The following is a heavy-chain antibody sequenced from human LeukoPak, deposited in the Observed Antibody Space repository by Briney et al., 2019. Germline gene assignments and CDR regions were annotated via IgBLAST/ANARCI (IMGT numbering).Heavy chain of an antibody. J-gene: IGHJ4*02. Sequence: SETLSLTCAVYGGSLSGYYWSWIRRPPGKGLEWIGEINHSGSTSYNPSLKSRVSMSLDTSKNQFSLKLSSVTAADSAVYYCARELNKPISGPFDCWGQGALVTVSA. CDR1: GGSLSGYY. V-gene: IGHV4-34*01. D-gene: IGHD1-14*01. CDR2: INHSGST. CDR3: ARELNKPISGPFDC.